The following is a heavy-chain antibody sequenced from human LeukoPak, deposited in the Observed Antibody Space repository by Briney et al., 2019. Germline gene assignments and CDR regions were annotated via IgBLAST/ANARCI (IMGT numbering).Heavy chain of an antibody. D-gene: IGHD4-17*01. Sequence: PGGSLRLSCAASGFTFSSYAMHWVRQAPGKGLEWVAVISYDGSNKYYADPVKGRFTISRDNSKNTLYLQMNSLRAEDTAVYYCARDPYGDYYFDFWGQGTLVTVSS. CDR1: GFTFSSYA. V-gene: IGHV3-30-3*01. CDR2: ISYDGSNK. CDR3: ARDPYGDYYFDF. J-gene: IGHJ4*02.